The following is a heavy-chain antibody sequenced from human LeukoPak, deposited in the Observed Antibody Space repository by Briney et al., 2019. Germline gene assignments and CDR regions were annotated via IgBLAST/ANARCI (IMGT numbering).Heavy chain of an antibody. V-gene: IGHV3-23*01. Sequence: GGSLRLSCAASGFTVSSNYMSWVRQAPGKGLEWVSAISGSGGSTYYADSVKGRFTISRDNSKNTLYLQMNSLRAEDTAVYYCAKDLVAVAGLVDHWGQGTLVTVSS. J-gene: IGHJ4*02. CDR1: GFTVSSNY. D-gene: IGHD6-19*01. CDR3: AKDLVAVAGLVDH. CDR2: ISGSGGST.